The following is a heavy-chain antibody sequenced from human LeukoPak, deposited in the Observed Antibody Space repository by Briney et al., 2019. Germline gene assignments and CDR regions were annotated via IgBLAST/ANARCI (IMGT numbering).Heavy chain of an antibody. J-gene: IGHJ4*02. CDR2: INHSGST. CDR1: GVSFSGYY. D-gene: IGHD5-24*01. Sequence: SETLSLTCAVYGVSFSGYYWSWIRQPPGKGLDWIGEINHSGSTNYNPSLKSRVTISLDTSKHHFSLKLSSVTAADTAVYYCARGPGGYKAIWYWGQGTLVTVSS. CDR3: ARGPGGYKAIWY. V-gene: IGHV4-34*01.